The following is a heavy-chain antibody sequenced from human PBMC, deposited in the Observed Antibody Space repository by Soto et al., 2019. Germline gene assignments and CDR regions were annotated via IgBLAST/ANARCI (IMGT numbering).Heavy chain of an antibody. CDR2: IHSDGSST. CDR1: GFTFSYYW. Sequence: EVQLVESGGGLVRPGGSLRLSCAASGFTFSYYWMHWVRQAPGKGLVWVSRIHSDGSSTTYAEFVKGRFIISKDNARNTVDLQMNSVRVEDTAVYYCARGDREAFDLWGQGTVVTVSS. V-gene: IGHV3-74*01. J-gene: IGHJ3*01. CDR3: ARGDREAFDL.